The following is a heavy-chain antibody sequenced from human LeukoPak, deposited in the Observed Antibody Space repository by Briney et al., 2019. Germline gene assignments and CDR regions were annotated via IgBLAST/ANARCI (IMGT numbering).Heavy chain of an antibody. CDR3: ARDHCSGGSCYSGRFDY. CDR2: IYYSGST. Sequence: PSETLSLTCTVSGGSISSYYWSWIRQPPGKGLEWIGYIYYSGSTNYNPSLKSRVTISVDTSKNQFSLKLSSVTAADTVVYYCARDHCSGGSCYSGRFDYWGQGTLVTVSS. CDR1: GGSISSYY. D-gene: IGHD2-15*01. V-gene: IGHV4-59*01. J-gene: IGHJ4*02.